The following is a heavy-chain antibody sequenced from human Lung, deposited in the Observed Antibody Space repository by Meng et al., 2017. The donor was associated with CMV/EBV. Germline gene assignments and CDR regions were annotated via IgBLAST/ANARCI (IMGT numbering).Heavy chain of an antibody. D-gene: IGHD5-18*01. CDR3: ATFSRGNNYGYFES. Sequence: GESLKISCAASGLSVSSNYMSWVRQAPGKGLEWVSTIYSVGITYYADSVKGRFTISRDTSKNTLSLQMISLRVEDAAIYYCATFSRGNNYGYFESWGQGTLVXVSS. CDR2: IYSVGIT. V-gene: IGHV3-53*01. CDR1: GLSVSSNY. J-gene: IGHJ4*02.